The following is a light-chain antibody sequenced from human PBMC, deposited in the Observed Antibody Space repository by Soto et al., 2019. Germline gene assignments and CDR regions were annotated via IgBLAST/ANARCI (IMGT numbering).Light chain of an antibody. CDR2: GAS. CDR1: QSISSN. V-gene: IGKV3-15*01. CDR3: QQYDNWPWT. Sequence: EIVMTQSPATLSVSPGERASLSCRASQSISSNLAWYQQKPGQAPRLLIYGASTRATGIPARFSGSGSGTEFTLTISSLQSEDFAVYCCQQYDNWPWTFGQGTEV. J-gene: IGKJ1*01.